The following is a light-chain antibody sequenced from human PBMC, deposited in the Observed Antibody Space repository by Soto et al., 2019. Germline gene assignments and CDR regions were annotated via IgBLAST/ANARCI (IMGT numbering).Light chain of an antibody. CDR2: GAS. CDR3: QQYGGSPIT. V-gene: IGKV3-20*01. Sequence: EIELTQSPGTLSLSPGERATLACRASQSVSTKLAWYQQKPGQAPRLLISGASSRATGIPDRFSGSGSGTDFTLTISRLEPEDFELYYCQQYGGSPITFGQGTRLEIK. CDR1: QSVSTK. J-gene: IGKJ5*01.